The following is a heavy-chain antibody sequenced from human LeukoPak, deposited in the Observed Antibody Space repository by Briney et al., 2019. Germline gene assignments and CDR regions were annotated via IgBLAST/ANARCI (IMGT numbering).Heavy chain of an antibody. J-gene: IGHJ4*02. CDR2: IWPDGSRK. V-gene: IGHV3-33*06. D-gene: IGHD3-3*01. Sequence: GGSLRLSCAASGFTFTNFAMHWVRQAPGKGLVWVAVIWPDGSRKEYIDSVKDRFTVSRDNSKNTLYLQMNSLRAEDTAVYYCAKDSPNYDFWSGYYIDWGQGTLVTVSS. CDR1: GFTFTNFA. CDR3: AKDSPNYDFWSGYYID.